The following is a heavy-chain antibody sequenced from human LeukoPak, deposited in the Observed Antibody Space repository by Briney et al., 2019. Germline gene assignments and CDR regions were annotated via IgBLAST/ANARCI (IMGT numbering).Heavy chain of an antibody. J-gene: IGHJ4*02. CDR3: ARQRNYYDSASFH. V-gene: IGHV5-51*01. Sequence: GQSLNFSCDVSGYNFTYYWIPWVRYMPVKGLEWIGIIYPADSDTRYSPSFQGQVAISADKSISTAYLQWSSLKASDTAMYYCARQRNYYDSASFHWGQGTLVTVSS. CDR1: GYNFTYYW. D-gene: IGHD3-10*01. CDR2: IYPADSDT.